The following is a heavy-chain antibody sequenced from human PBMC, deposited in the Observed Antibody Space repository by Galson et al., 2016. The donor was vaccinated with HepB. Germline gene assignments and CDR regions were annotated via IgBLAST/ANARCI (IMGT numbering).Heavy chain of an antibody. D-gene: IGHD3-16*01. J-gene: IGHJ4*01. Sequence: SVKVSCKASGYTFTNNAIHWVCQAPGQRLEWMGWINVDNGDTKYSQKFQGRVTVTRDTSASTAYMELSSLRSEDTALYFCARSRHSYGGVYYWGQGTLVTVAS. CDR1: GYTFTNNA. V-gene: IGHV1-3*01. CDR2: INVDNGDT. CDR3: ARSRHSYGGVYY.